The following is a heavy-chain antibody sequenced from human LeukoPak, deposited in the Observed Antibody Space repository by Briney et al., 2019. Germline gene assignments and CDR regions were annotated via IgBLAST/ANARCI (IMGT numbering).Heavy chain of an antibody. Sequence: ASVKVSCKTSGYIFTDYYIHWVRQAPGQGLEWMGWINPNSGGTNYAQKLQGRVTMTTDSSTSTAYMELRSLRSDDTAVYYCARGPIIDIVVIPAAADYYHMDVWGKGTTVTVSS. V-gene: IGHV1-2*02. CDR1: GYIFTDYY. CDR3: ARGPIIDIVVIPAAADYYHMDV. CDR2: INPNSGGT. D-gene: IGHD2-2*01. J-gene: IGHJ6*03.